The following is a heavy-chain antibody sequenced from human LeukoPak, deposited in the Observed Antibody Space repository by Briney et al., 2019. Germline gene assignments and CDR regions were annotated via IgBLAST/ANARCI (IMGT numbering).Heavy chain of an antibody. J-gene: IGHJ4*02. Sequence: GSLRLSCAASGFTFSSYGMHWVRQAPGKGLEWVAVIWYDGSNKYYADSVKGRFTISRDNSKNTLYLQMNSLRAEDTAVYYCARVVDYDFWSAYYGIDYWGQGTLVTVSS. CDR1: GFTFSSYG. CDR2: IWYDGSNK. CDR3: ARVVDYDFWSAYYGIDY. D-gene: IGHD3-3*01. V-gene: IGHV3-33*01.